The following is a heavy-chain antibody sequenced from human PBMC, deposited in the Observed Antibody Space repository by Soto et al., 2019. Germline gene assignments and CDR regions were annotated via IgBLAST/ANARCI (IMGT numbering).Heavy chain of an antibody. CDR2: VSYDGNHK. Sequence: QVQLVESGGGVIQPGTSLSLSCGSSGFTFRSFGMYWVRQAPGKGLEWVAVVSYDGNHKYYADSVKGRFTVSRDNAKNMLYLQMNSLGGEDRAVYYCAKDVGQQLVLNYGMDVWGQGTTVTVSS. V-gene: IGHV3-30*18. D-gene: IGHD6-13*01. CDR3: AKDVGQQLVLNYGMDV. CDR1: GFTFRSFG. J-gene: IGHJ6*02.